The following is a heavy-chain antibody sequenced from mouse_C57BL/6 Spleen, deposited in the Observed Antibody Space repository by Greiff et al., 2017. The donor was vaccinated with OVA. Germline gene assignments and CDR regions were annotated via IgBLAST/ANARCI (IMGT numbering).Heavy chain of an antibody. J-gene: IGHJ4*01. CDR1: GYAFSSYW. Sequence: QVQLQQSGAELVKPGASVKISCKASGYAFSSYWMNWVKQRPGKGLEWIGQIYPGDGDTNYNGKFKGKATLTADKSSSTAYMQLSSLTSEDSAVYFCARPDSKDYAMDYWGQGTSVTVSS. CDR3: ARPDSKDYAMDY. V-gene: IGHV1-80*01. D-gene: IGHD2-5*01. CDR2: IYPGDGDT.